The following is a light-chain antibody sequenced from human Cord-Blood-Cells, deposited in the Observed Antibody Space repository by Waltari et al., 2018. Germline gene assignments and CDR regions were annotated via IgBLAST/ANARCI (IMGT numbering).Light chain of an antibody. CDR2: AAS. CDR1: QGISSY. Sequence: QFTQSPSSLSASVGDRVTITCRASQGISSYLAWYQQKPGKAPKLLIYAASTLQSGVPSRFSGSGSGTDFTLTISSLQPEDFATYYCQQLNSYPRTFGQGTKVEIK. J-gene: IGKJ1*01. V-gene: IGKV1-9*01. CDR3: QQLNSYPRT.